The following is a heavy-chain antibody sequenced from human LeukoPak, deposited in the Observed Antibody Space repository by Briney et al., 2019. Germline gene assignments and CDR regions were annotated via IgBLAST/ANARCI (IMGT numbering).Heavy chain of an antibody. Sequence: GRSLRLSCAASGFTFSTYGMHWVRQAPGKGLEWVAVIWYDGSNKYYADSVKGRFTISRDNSKNTLYLQMNSLRAEDTAVYYCARNPDARLTGWFDSWGQGTLVTVSS. CDR2: IWYDGSNK. V-gene: IGHV3-33*01. J-gene: IGHJ5*01. CDR3: ARNPDARLTGWFDS. D-gene: IGHD5-12*01. CDR1: GFTFSTYG.